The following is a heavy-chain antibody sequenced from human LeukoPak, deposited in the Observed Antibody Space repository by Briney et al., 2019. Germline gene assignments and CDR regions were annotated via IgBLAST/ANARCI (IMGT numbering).Heavy chain of an antibody. CDR1: GGSFSGYY. V-gene: IGHV4-34*01. D-gene: IGHD3-22*01. Sequence: PSETLSLTCAVYGGSFSGYYWSWIRQPPGKGLEWIGEINHSGSTNYNPSLKSRVTISVDTSKNQFSLKLSSVTAADTAVYYCARVHNYYDSSGYYPSYYYYGMDVWGQGTTVTVSS. CDR2: INHSGST. J-gene: IGHJ6*02. CDR3: ARVHNYYDSSGYYPSYYYYGMDV.